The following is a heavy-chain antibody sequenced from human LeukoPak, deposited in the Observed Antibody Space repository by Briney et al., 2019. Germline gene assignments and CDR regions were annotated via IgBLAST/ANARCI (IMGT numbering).Heavy chain of an antibody. Sequence: GGSLRLSCAASGFTFSSYWMNWARQAPGKGLEWVASINHNGNVNYYVDSVKGRFTISRDNAKNSLYLQMSNLRAEDTAVYYCAGTLDDYDSSGYFLFDYWGQGTLVTVSS. CDR3: AGTLDDYDSSGYFLFDY. CDR2: INHNGNVN. J-gene: IGHJ4*02. D-gene: IGHD3-22*01. V-gene: IGHV3-7*03. CDR1: GFTFSSYW.